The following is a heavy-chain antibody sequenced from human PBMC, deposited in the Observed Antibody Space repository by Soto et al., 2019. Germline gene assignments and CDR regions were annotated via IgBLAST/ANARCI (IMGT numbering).Heavy chain of an antibody. CDR2: ISAYNGNT. Sequence: ASVKVSCKASGYTFTSYGISWVRQAPGQGLEWMGWISAYNGNTNYAQKLQGRVTMTTDTSTSTAYMELRSLRSDDTAVYYCAREMVAAAGKTGYYYYYGMDVWGQGTTVTVSS. V-gene: IGHV1-18*04. CDR3: AREMVAAAGKTGYYYYYGMDV. CDR1: GYTFTSYG. D-gene: IGHD6-13*01. J-gene: IGHJ6*02.